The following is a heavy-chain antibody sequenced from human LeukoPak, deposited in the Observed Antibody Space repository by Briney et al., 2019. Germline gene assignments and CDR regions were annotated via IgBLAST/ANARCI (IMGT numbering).Heavy chain of an antibody. CDR3: ARADCGGDCSVDY. CDR1: GFTFSSYG. V-gene: IGHV3-33*01. Sequence: GGSLRLSCAASGFTFSSYGMHWVRQAPGKGREWVAVIWYDGSNKYYGDSVKGRFTISRDNSKNTLYLQMNSLRAEDTAVYYCARADCGGDCSVDYWGQGTLVTVSS. CDR2: IWYDGSNK. D-gene: IGHD2-21*02. J-gene: IGHJ4*02.